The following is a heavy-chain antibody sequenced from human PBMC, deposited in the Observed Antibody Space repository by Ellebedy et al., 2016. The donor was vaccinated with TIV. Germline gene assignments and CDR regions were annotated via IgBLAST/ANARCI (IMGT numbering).Heavy chain of an antibody. J-gene: IGHJ4*02. CDR1: GGSFSGHY. CDR3: ARSPTVDTAMATASTFDY. V-gene: IGHV4-34*01. CDR2: INHSGST. D-gene: IGHD5-18*01. Sequence: SETLSLTCAVYGGSFSGHYWSWIRQPPGKGLEWIGEINHSGSTNYNPSLKSRVTISVDTSKNQFSLKLSSVTAADTAVFYCARSPTVDTAMATASTFDYWGQGTLVTVSS.